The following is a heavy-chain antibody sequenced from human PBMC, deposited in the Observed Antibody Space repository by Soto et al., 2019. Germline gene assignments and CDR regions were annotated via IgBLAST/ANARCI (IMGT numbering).Heavy chain of an antibody. CDR1: GGSFSGYY. J-gene: IGHJ4*02. CDR2: INHSGST. CDR3: ARGTRLSSSWYV. Sequence: SETLSLTCAVYGGSFSGYYWSWIRQPPGKGLEWIGEINHSGSTNYNPSLKSRVTISVDTSKNQFSLKLSSVTAADTAVYYCARGTRLSSSWYVWGQGTLVTVSS. V-gene: IGHV4-34*01. D-gene: IGHD6-13*01.